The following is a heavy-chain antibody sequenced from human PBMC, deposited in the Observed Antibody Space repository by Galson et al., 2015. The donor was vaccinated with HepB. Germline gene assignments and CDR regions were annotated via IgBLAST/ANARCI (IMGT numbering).Heavy chain of an antibody. J-gene: IGHJ5*02. CDR3: ARVVVLSGTHLGEEDLDA. D-gene: IGHD3-3*01. V-gene: IGHV3-30*04. CDR2: ISYDGRNI. CDR1: GFSFGSYA. Sequence: SLRLSCAASGFSFGSYAMHWVRQTPGEGLEWLSAISYDGRNIYYADSVRGRFTISRDNSKNILYLQMNSLRPDDTAVYYCARVVVLSGTHLGEEDLDARGQGVLVTVSS.